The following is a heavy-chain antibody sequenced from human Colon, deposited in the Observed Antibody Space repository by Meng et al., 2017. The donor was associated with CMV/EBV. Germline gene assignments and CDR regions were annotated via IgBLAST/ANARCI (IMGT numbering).Heavy chain of an antibody. D-gene: IGHD3-16*01. Sequence: RRSLTPSCAASGFTFITYSMSWVRQAPGNGREWVASIGSGSSYIYYADSVKGRFTISRENVKKSLYLQMDSLGAEDTAVYYCARIAYDLDVWGQGTTVTVSS. J-gene: IGHJ6*02. CDR2: IGSGSSYI. CDR1: GFTFITYS. CDR3: ARIAYDLDV. V-gene: IGHV3-21*01.